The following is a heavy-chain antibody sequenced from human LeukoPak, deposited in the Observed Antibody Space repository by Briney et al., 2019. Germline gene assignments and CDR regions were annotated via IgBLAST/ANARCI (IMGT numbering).Heavy chain of an antibody. CDR3: ARDQAYIAVADTPDY. J-gene: IGHJ4*02. Sequence: ASVKVSCKASGYTFTSYGISWVRQAPGQGLEWMGWISAYNGNTNYAQKFQGRVTMTRDTSISTAYMELSRLRSDDTAVYYCARDQAYIAVADTPDYWGQGTLVTVSS. CDR1: GYTFTSYG. CDR2: ISAYNGNT. V-gene: IGHV1-18*01. D-gene: IGHD6-19*01.